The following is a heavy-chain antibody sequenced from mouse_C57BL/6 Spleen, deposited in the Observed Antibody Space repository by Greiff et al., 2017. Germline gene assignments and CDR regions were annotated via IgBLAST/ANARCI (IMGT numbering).Heavy chain of an antibody. V-gene: IGHV5-17*01. CDR3: ERPGDYDVWYFDV. Sequence: EVQGVESGGGLVKPGGSLKLSCAASGFTFSDYGMHWVRQAPEKGLEWVAYISSGSSTSYYADTVKGRFTISRDKAENTLFLQLTSLRSEDTAVYYCERPGDYDVWYFDVWGTGTTVTVSS. CDR1: GFTFSDYG. CDR2: ISSGSSTS. D-gene: IGHD2-4*01. J-gene: IGHJ1*03.